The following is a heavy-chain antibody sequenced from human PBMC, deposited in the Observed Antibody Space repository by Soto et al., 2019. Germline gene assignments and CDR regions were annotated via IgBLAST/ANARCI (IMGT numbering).Heavy chain of an antibody. CDR3: ARGAGGVTYYDFWSGYFLFDY. CDR1: GYTLTELS. J-gene: IGHJ4*02. V-gene: IGHV1-24*01. CDR2: FDPEDGET. D-gene: IGHD3-3*01. Sequence: ASVKVSCKVYGYTLTELSMHWVRQAPGKGLEWMGGFDPEDGETIYAQKFQGRVTMTEDTSTDTAYMELSSLRSEDTAVYYCARGAGGVTYYDFWSGYFLFDYWGQGTLVTVSS.